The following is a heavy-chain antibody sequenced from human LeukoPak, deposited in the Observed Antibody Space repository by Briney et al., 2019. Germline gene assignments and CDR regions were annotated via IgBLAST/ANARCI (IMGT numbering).Heavy chain of an antibody. D-gene: IGHD1-26*01. Sequence: PSETLSLTCTVSGGSISSYYRSWIRQPPGKGLEWIGYIYYSGSTNYNPSLKSRVTISVDTSKNQFSLKLSSVTAADTAVYYCARRADWFDPWGQGTLVTVSS. CDR1: GGSISSYY. CDR2: IYYSGST. J-gene: IGHJ5*02. CDR3: ARRADWFDP. V-gene: IGHV4-59*08.